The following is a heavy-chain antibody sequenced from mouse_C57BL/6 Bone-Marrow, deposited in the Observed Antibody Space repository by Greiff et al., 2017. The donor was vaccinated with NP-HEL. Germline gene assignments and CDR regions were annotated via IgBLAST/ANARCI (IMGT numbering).Heavy chain of an antibody. D-gene: IGHD6-1*01. V-gene: IGHV1-82*01. CDR2: IYPGDGDT. J-gene: IGHJ2*01. CDR1: GYAFSSYW. CDR3: ARGRYSALDD. Sequence: QVQLQQSGPELVKPGASVKISCKASGYAFSSYWMNWVKQRPGKGLEWIGRIYPGDGDTSYNGKFKGKATLTVDKSSSTAYMQLSSLTSEDSAVYLCARGRYSALDDWGQGATLTVST.